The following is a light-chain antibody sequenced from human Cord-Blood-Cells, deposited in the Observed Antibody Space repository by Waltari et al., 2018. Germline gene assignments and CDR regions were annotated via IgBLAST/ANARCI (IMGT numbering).Light chain of an antibody. CDR2: EGS. CDR1: SSDVGSYNL. CDR3: CSYAGSSTYV. V-gene: IGLV2-23*01. Sequence: QSALTQPAPVSGSPGQTFTISCTGTSSDVGSYNLVSWYQQHPGKAPKLMIYEGSKRPSGVSNRFSGSKSGNTASLTISGLQAEDEADYYCCSYAGSSTYVFGTGTKVTVL. J-gene: IGLJ1*01.